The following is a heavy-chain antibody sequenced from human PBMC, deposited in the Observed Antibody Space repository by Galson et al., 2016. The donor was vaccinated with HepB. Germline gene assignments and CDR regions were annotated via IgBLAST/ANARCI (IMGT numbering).Heavy chain of an antibody. D-gene: IGHD5-24*01. Sequence: SVKVSCKASGFTFTTSGVQWMRQARGQRLEWIGWVVVGSGNTNYAQKFQERVTISRDMSTSTAYRELSSLRSEDTAVYYCATNRGANYPYYYYGVDVWGQGTTVTFSS. CDR3: ATNRGANYPYYYYGVDV. CDR1: GFTFTTSG. J-gene: IGHJ6*02. CDR2: VVVGSGNT. V-gene: IGHV1-58*01.